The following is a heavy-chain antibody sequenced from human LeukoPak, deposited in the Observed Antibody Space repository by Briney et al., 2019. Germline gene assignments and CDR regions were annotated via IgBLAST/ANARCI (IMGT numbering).Heavy chain of an antibody. CDR3: AKVVSGWFGELSAPYYYYMDV. D-gene: IGHD3-10*01. CDR1: GFTFSSYA. Sequence: GGSLRLSCAASGFTFSSYAMSWVRQAPGKGLEWVSAISGSVGSTYYADSVKGRFTISRDNSKNTLYLQMNSLRAEDTAVYYCAKVVSGWFGELSAPYYYYMDVWGKGTTVTVSS. V-gene: IGHV3-23*01. CDR2: ISGSVGST. J-gene: IGHJ6*03.